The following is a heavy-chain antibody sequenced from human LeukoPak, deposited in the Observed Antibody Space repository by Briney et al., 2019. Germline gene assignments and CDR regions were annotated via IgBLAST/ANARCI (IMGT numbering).Heavy chain of an antibody. Sequence: ASVKVSCKASGYTFTGYYMHWVRQAPGQGLEWMGWINPNSGGTNYAQKFQGWVTMTRDTPISTAYMELSRLRSDDTAVYYCARDRSYYDFWSGYYGYYYGMDVWGQGTTVTVSS. CDR3: ARDRSYYDFWSGYYGYYYGMDV. V-gene: IGHV1-2*04. D-gene: IGHD3-3*01. CDR1: GYTFTGYY. CDR2: INPNSGGT. J-gene: IGHJ6*02.